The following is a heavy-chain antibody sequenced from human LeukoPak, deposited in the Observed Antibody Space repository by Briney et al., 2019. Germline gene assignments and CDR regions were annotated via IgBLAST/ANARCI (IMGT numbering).Heavy chain of an antibody. CDR2: YSSGSSYI. J-gene: IGHJ1*01. V-gene: IGHV3-21*01. CDR3: ARARNYYDSSGYYSFQH. CDR1: GFTFSSYS. D-gene: IGHD3-22*01. Sequence: GGSLRLSCAASGFTFSSYSMNWVRQAPGKGLEWVSSYSSGSSYIYYADSVKGRFTISRDNAKDSLYLQMNSLRAEDTAVYYCARARNYYDSSGYYSFQHWGQGTLVAVPS.